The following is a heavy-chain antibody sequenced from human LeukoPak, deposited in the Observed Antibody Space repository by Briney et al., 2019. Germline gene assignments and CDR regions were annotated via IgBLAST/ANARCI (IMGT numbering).Heavy chain of an antibody. J-gene: IGHJ4*02. Sequence: SETLSLTCTVSGGSISSSSYYWGWIRQPPGKGLEWIGSIYYSGSTYYNPSLKSRVTISVDTSKNQLSLKLSSVTAADTAVYYCARADCTNGVCMLSEFYFDYWGQGTLVTVSS. CDR3: ARADCTNGVCMLSEFYFDY. CDR2: IYYSGST. D-gene: IGHD2-8*01. CDR1: GGSISSSSYY. V-gene: IGHV4-39*01.